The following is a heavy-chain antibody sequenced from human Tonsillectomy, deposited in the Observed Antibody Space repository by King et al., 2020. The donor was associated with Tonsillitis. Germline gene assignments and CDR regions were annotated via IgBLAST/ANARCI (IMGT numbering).Heavy chain of an antibody. D-gene: IGHD2-2*01. Sequence: QLVQSGAEVKKPGASVKVSCKASGYTFTSYYMHWVRQAPGQGLEWMGIINPSGGSTSYAQKFQGRVTMTRDTSTSTVYMELSSLRSEDTAVYYCARDHRVVVVPAALGYWGQGTLVTVSS. V-gene: IGHV1-46*01. CDR1: GYTFTSYY. CDR2: INPSGGST. J-gene: IGHJ4*02. CDR3: ARDHRVVVVPAALGY.